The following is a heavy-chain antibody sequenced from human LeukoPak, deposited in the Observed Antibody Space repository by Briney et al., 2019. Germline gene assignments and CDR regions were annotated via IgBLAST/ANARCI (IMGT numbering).Heavy chain of an antibody. J-gene: IGHJ4*02. CDR1: GFTFSSYA. D-gene: IGHD6-19*01. Sequence: GGSLRLSCAASGFTFSSYAMSWVRQAPGKGLEWVSAISGAGDSTYYADSVKGRFTISRDNSKNTLYLQMNSLRAEDTAVYSCAKDLGAVATGDYFDYWGQGTLVTVSS. CDR2: ISGAGDST. CDR3: AKDLGAVATGDYFDY. V-gene: IGHV3-23*01.